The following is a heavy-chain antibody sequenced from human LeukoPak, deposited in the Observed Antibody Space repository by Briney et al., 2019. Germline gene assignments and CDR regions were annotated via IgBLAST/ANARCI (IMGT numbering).Heavy chain of an antibody. J-gene: IGHJ5*02. V-gene: IGHV4-4*07. CDR1: GGSISSYY. Sequence: SETLSLTCTVSGGSISSYYWSWIRQPAGKGLEWIGRIYSSGSTNYNPSLKSRVTMSVDTSKNQFSLRLSSVTAADTAVYYCARDNLHSAGNWFDPWGQGTLVTVSS. CDR3: ARDNLHSAGNWFDP. D-gene: IGHD1-20*01. CDR2: IYSSGST.